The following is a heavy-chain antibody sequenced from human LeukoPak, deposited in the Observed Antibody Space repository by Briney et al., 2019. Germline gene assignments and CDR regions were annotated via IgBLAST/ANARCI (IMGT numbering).Heavy chain of an antibody. CDR1: GGSISNYY. V-gene: IGHV4-59*01. CDR3: ARGAGSSWYYYMDV. CDR2: IYYSGST. D-gene: IGHD6-13*01. J-gene: IGHJ6*03. Sequence: SETLSLTCTVSGGSISNYYWSWIRQPPGKGLEWIGYIYYSGSTKYNPSLKSRVTISVDTSKNQFSLKLSSVTAADTAVYYCARGAGSSWYYYMDVWGKGTTVTISS.